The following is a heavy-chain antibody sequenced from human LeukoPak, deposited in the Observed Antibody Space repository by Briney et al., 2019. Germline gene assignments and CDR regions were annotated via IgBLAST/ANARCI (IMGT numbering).Heavy chain of an antibody. V-gene: IGHV3-23*01. Sequence: PGGSLRLSCAASGFTFSSYDMTWVRQAPGRGLEWVSSIRPSGDNTYYGDSVKGRFTISRDNAKNSLYLQMNSLRAEDTAVYYCASTYSTKHTAFDIWGQGTMVTVSS. CDR2: IRPSGDNT. D-gene: IGHD6-13*01. CDR3: ASTYSTKHTAFDI. CDR1: GFTFSSYD. J-gene: IGHJ3*02.